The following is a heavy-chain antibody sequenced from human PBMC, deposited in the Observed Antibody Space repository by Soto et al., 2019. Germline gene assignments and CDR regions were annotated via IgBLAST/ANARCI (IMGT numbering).Heavy chain of an antibody. Sequence: PSETMSLTCTVAGGKRISYDGSWIRQPPGKGLEWIGYIYYSGSTIYNPSLKSRVTISVDTSKNQFSLKLSSVTAADTAVYYCARYGSGSSVWFDPWGQGTLVTVSS. J-gene: IGHJ5*02. V-gene: IGHV4-59*01. D-gene: IGHD3-10*01. CDR3: ARYGSGSSVWFDP. CDR1: GGKRISYD. CDR2: IYYSGST.